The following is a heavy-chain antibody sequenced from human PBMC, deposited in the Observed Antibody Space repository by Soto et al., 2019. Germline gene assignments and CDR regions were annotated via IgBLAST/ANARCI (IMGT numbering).Heavy chain of an antibody. CDR3: ARNYDFWSGYSLLNYYYGMDV. D-gene: IGHD3-3*01. Sequence: GGSLRLSCAASGFPFSSYWMHWVRQAPGKGLVWVSRINSDGSSTSYADSVKGRFTISRDNAKNTLYLQMNSLRAEDTAVCYCARNYDFWSGYSLLNYYYGMDVWGQGTTVTVSS. CDR1: GFPFSSYW. CDR2: INSDGSST. V-gene: IGHV3-74*01. J-gene: IGHJ6*02.